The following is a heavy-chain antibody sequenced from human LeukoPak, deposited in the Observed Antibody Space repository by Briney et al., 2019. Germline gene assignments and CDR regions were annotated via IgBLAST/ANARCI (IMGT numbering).Heavy chain of an antibody. J-gene: IGHJ4*02. V-gene: IGHV3-23*01. CDR1: GFTFSGSG. CDR3: ARRAGAYSHPYDY. Sequence: GGTLRLSCAASGFTFSGSGMSWVRQAPGKGLEWVSTISASGDNTHYSDSVKGRFTISRDNSKNTLYLQMNSLRAEDTAVYYCARRAGAYSHPYDYWGQGTLVTVSS. CDR2: ISASGDNT. D-gene: IGHD4/OR15-4a*01.